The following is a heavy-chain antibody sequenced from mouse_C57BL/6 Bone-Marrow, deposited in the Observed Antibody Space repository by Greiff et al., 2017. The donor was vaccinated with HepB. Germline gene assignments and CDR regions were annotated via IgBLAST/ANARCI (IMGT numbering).Heavy chain of an antibody. D-gene: IGHD2-10*02. CDR2: ISSGGSYT. V-gene: IGHV5-6*02. CDR3: ARRYGNPFAY. CDR1: GFTFSSYG. J-gene: IGHJ3*01. Sequence: EVKLQESGGDLVKPGGSLKLSCAASGFTFSSYGMSWVRQTPDKRLEWVATISSGGSYTYYPDSVKGRFTISRDNAKNTLYLQMSSLKSEDTAMYYYARRYGNPFAYWGQGTLVTVSA.